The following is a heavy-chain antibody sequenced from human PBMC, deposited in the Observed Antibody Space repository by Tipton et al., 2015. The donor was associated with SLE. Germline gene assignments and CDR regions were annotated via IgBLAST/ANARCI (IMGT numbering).Heavy chain of an antibody. V-gene: IGHV3-23*01. Sequence: GSLRLSCAASGFTFSSYAMNWVRQAPGKGLDWVSSISGSGHSTCYANSVKGRFTIFRDNSKGTLYLQMISLRAEDPAVYYCARDPSGSGPDFDYWGQGTLVTVSS. D-gene: IGHD1-1*01. J-gene: IGHJ4*02. CDR1: GFTFSSYA. CDR3: ARDPSGSGPDFDY. CDR2: ISGSGHST.